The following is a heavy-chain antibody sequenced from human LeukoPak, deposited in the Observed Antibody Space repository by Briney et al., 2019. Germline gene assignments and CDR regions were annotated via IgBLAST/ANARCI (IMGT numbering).Heavy chain of an antibody. J-gene: IGHJ4*02. CDR2: IIPILGIA. CDR1: GGTFSSYA. Sequence: SVKVSCKASGGTFSSYAISSVRQAPGQGLEWMGRIIPILGIANYAQKFQGRVTITADKSTSTAYMELSSLRSEDTAVYYCARDVARYYLDYWGQGTLVTVSS. CDR3: ARDVARYYLDY. V-gene: IGHV1-69*04. D-gene: IGHD4-17*01.